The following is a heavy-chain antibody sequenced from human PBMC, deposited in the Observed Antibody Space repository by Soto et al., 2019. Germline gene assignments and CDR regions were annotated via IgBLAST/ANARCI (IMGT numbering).Heavy chain of an antibody. D-gene: IGHD6-19*01. V-gene: IGHV3-30*18. CDR2: ISYDGSNK. Sequence: QVQLVESGGGVVQPGRSLRLSCAASGFTFSSYGMHWVRQAPGKGLEWVAVISYDGSNKYYADSVKGRFTISRDNSKNTLYLQMNSLRAEDTALYYCAKGSSGWSLYFDYWGQGTLVTVSS. CDR3: AKGSSGWSLYFDY. CDR1: GFTFSSYG. J-gene: IGHJ4*02.